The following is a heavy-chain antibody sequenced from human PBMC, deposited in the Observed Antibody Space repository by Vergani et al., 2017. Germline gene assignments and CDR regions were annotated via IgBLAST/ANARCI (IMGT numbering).Heavy chain of an antibody. CDR3: AKNTVTTTPDYYYYYMDV. CDR1: GGPFSSYA. D-gene: IGHD4-17*01. Sequence: QVQLVQSGAEVKKPGSSVKVSCKASGGPFSSYAISWVRQAPGQGLEWMGGIIPIFGTANYAQKFQGRVTITADESTSTADMELSSLRSEDTAVYYCAKNTVTTTPDYYYYYMDVGGKGTTVTVSS. V-gene: IGHV1-69*01. J-gene: IGHJ6*03. CDR2: IIPIFGTA.